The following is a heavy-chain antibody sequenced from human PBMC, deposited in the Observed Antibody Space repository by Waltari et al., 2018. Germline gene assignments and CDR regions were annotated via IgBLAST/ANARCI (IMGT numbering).Heavy chain of an antibody. CDR2: ISGSGGST. V-gene: IGHV3-23*01. J-gene: IGHJ4*02. CDR1: GFTFSSYA. D-gene: IGHD3-22*01. CDR3: AKDRAYYYDSSGYYDY. Sequence: EVQLLESGGGLVQPGGSLRLSCAASGFTFSSYAMSWVRQAPGKGLEWVSAISGSGGSTYYADSGKGRFTISRDNSKNTLYLQMNSLRAEDTAVYYCAKDRAYYYDSSGYYDYWGQGTLVTVSS.